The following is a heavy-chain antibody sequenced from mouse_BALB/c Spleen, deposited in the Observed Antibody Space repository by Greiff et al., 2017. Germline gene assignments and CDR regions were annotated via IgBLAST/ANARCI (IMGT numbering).Heavy chain of an antibody. CDR2: IYPGDGDT. J-gene: IGHJ2*01. CDR1: GYTFTSYW. D-gene: IGHD3-3*01. Sequence: LEESGAELARPGASVKLSCKASGYTFTSYWMQWVKQRPGQGLEWIGAIYPGDGDTRYTQKFKGKATLTADKSSSTAYMQLSSLASEDSAVYYCARGTYYFDYWGQGTTLTVSA. CDR3: ARGTYYFDY. V-gene: IGHV1-87*01.